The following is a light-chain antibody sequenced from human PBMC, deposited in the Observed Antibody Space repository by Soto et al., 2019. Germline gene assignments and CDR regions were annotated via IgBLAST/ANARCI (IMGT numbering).Light chain of an antibody. Sequence: EIVLTQSPGTLSLSPGERATLSCRASQSVSSGYLAWHQQKAGQAPRLLIYDASSRATGIPDRFSGSGSGTDFTLTIVRLEPEDFAVYYCQQYGTSPRTFGQGTKVDIK. CDR2: DAS. CDR1: QSVSSGY. J-gene: IGKJ1*01. CDR3: QQYGTSPRT. V-gene: IGKV3-20*01.